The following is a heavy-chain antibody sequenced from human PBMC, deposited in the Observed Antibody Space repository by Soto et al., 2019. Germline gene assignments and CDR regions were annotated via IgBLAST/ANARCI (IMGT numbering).Heavy chain of an antibody. V-gene: IGHV3-30*18. D-gene: IGHD6-13*01. J-gene: IGHJ4*02. CDR1: GFTFSTYG. Sequence: QVHLVESGGGVVQPGRSLRLSCAASGFTFSTYGMHWVRQAPGKGLEWVAVISYDGSNKYYADSVKGRFTISRDNSKNPLYLKMNSLRAEDTAVYYCAKDAGSPRPFDSWGQGTLVTVSS. CDR3: AKDAGSPRPFDS. CDR2: ISYDGSNK.